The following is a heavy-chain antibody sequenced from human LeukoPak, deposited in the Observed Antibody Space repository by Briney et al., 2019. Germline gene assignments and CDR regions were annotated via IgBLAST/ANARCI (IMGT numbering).Heavy chain of an antibody. CDR3: ARDPGEVATGAFDI. J-gene: IGHJ3*02. V-gene: IGHV1-69*13. CDR1: GGTFSSYA. Sequence: ASVKVSCKASGGTFSSYAISWVRQAPGQGLEWMGGIIPIFGTANYAQKFQGRVTITADESTSTAYMELSSLRSEDTAVYYCARDPGEVATGAFDIWGQGTMVTVSS. CDR2: IIPIFGTA. D-gene: IGHD5-12*01.